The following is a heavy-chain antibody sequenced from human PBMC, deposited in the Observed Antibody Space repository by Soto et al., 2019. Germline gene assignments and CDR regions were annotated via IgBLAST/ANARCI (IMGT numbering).Heavy chain of an antibody. CDR2: ISSDGTSS. D-gene: IGHD5-12*01. Sequence: GGSLRLSCAASGFTFDDYTMHWVRQAPGKGLEWVSLISSDGTSSYYADSLKGRFTISRDNSKNSLFLQMNNLSTEDTALYYCAKDAGGYDMAFDYWGQGALVTVSS. CDR3: AKDAGGYDMAFDY. V-gene: IGHV3-43*01. CDR1: GFTFDDYT. J-gene: IGHJ4*02.